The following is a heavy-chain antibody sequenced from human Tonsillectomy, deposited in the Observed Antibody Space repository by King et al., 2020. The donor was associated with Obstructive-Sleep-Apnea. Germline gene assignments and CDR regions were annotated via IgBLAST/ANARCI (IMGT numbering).Heavy chain of an antibody. CDR3: ARLGAVVATIGEVDY. CDR1: GYSFTSYW. V-gene: IGHV5-10-1*01. CDR2: IDPSDSYT. D-gene: IGHD5-12*01. Sequence: VQLVESGAEVKKPGESLRISCTGSGYSFTSYWISWVRQMPGKGLEWMGRIDPSDSYTNYSPSFQGHVTISADKSISTAYLQWSSLKASDTAMYYCARLGAVVATIGEVDYWGQGTLVTVSS. J-gene: IGHJ4*02.